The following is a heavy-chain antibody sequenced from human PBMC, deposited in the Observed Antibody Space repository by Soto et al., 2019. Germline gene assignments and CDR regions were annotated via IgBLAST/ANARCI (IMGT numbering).Heavy chain of an antibody. CDR3: ARDDDNEANAFDY. Sequence: GGSLRLSCAASGFTFSRYGMHWVRQAPGEGLEWVALIWNDGIRKVYVDSVKGRFSISRDNSKNTLDLQMNSLRAEDTAVYYCARDDDNEANAFDYWGPGTLVTVSS. CDR2: IWNDGIRK. D-gene: IGHD2-8*01. V-gene: IGHV3-33*01. J-gene: IGHJ4*02. CDR1: GFTFSRYG.